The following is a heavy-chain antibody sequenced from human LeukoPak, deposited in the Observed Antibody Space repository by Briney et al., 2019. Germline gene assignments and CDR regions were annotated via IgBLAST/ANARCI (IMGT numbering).Heavy chain of an antibody. CDR2: IGGSGGAT. D-gene: IGHD6-19*01. Sequence: PGGSLRLACAASGFTFSSFAMTWVRQAPGKGLEWVSTIGGSGGATYYADYGKGRFTISRDGSINTVYLQMNSLSAEDTALSYCAKTLSSGWYQPSDYYGMDVWGQGTTVTVSS. CDR3: AKTLSSGWYQPSDYYGMDV. J-gene: IGHJ6*02. CDR1: GFTFSSFA. V-gene: IGHV3-23*01.